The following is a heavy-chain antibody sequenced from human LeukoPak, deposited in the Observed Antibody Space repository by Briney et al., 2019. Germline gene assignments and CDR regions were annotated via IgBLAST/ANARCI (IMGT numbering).Heavy chain of an antibody. CDR1: DDSMSSYF. Sequence: SETLSLTCTVSDDSMSSYFWSWIRQPAGNGLEWIGRICTSGSTNYNPSLKSRVTMSVDTSKNQFSLKLSSVTAADTAVYYCARDNAAGHIPLGVFDIWGQGTMVTVSS. J-gene: IGHJ3*02. D-gene: IGHD6-13*01. CDR3: ARDNAAGHIPLGVFDI. CDR2: ICTSGST. V-gene: IGHV4-4*07.